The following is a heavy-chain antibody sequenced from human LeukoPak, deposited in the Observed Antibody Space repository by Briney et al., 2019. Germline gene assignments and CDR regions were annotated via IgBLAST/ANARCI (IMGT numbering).Heavy chain of an antibody. CDR1: GFTFSSYS. Sequence: KPGGSLRLSCAASGFTFSSYSMNWVRQAPGKGLEWVSSISSSSSYIYYADSVKGRFTISRDNAKNSLYLQMNSLRAEDTAVYYCARDFEGDIVARDPGVWGQGTLVTVSS. V-gene: IGHV3-21*01. CDR2: ISSSSSYI. D-gene: IGHD2-15*01. CDR3: ARDFEGDIVARDPGV. J-gene: IGHJ4*02.